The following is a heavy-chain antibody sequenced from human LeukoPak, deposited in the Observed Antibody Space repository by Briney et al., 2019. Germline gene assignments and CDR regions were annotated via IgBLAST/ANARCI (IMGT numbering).Heavy chain of an antibody. V-gene: IGHV3-74*01. Sequence: GGSLRLSCAASGFTSNSYWMHWVRQAPGKGLVWVSRINSDGSSTSYADSVKGRFTISRDNAKNTLYLQMNSLRAEDTAVYYCARGPYYYDSSCFGYWGQGTLVTVSS. D-gene: IGHD3-22*01. J-gene: IGHJ4*02. CDR2: INSDGSST. CDR3: ARGPYYYDSSCFGY. CDR1: GFTSNSYW.